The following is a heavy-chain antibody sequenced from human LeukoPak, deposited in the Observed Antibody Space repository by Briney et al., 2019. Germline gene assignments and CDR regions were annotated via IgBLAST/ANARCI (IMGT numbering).Heavy chain of an antibody. V-gene: IGHV3-48*01. CDR2: ISISSSTI. D-gene: IGHD3-9*01. J-gene: IGHJ4*02. Sequence: GGSLRLSCAASGFTFSNYYMNWVRQAPGKGLEWVSYISISSSTIYYADSVKGRFTISRDNAKNSLYLQMNSLRAEDTAVYYCATLTTGGYWGQGTLVTVSS. CDR3: ATLTTGGY. CDR1: GFTFSNYY.